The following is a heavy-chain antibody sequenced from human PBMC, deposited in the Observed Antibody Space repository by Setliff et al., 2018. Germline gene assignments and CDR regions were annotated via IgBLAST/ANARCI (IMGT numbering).Heavy chain of an antibody. J-gene: IGHJ3*02. V-gene: IGHV3-23*01. Sequence: GGSLRLSCAASGFTFSSYAMHWVRQAPGKGLAWVSGITGGGGSTYYADPVKGRFTISRDNSKNTLYLQMNSLRAEDTAVYYCATGRVWSIFDIWGQGTMVTVSS. CDR2: ITGGGGST. CDR1: GFTFSSYA. D-gene: IGHD3-10*01. CDR3: ATGRVWSIFDI.